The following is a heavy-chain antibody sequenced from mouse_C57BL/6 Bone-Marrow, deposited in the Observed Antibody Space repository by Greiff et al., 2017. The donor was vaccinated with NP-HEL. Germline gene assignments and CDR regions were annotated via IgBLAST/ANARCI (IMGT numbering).Heavy chain of an antibody. J-gene: IGHJ3*01. CDR1: GYTFTSYW. V-gene: IGHV1-53*01. D-gene: IGHD2-4*01. Sequence: QVQLQQPGTELVKPGASVKLSCKASGYTFTSYWIHWVKQRPGQGLEWIGNINPRNGGTYYNEKFKSKATLTVDKSSSTAYMQLSSLASEDSAVYYCAGEKIYDYDDPFAYWGQGTLVTVSA. CDR3: AGEKIYDYDDPFAY. CDR2: INPRNGGT.